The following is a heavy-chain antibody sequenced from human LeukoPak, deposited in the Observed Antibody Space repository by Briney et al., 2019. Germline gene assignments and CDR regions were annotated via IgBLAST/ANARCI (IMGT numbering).Heavy chain of an antibody. CDR3: ARGEAVDA. J-gene: IGHJ5*02. CDR2: INHSGST. V-gene: IGHV4-34*01. D-gene: IGHD6-19*01. CDR1: GGSFSGYY. Sequence: SETLSLTCAVYGGSFSGYYWSWIRQPPGKGLEWIGEINHSGSTNYNPSLKSRVTISVDTSKNQFSLKLSSVTAADTAVYYCARGEAVDAWGQGTLVTVSS.